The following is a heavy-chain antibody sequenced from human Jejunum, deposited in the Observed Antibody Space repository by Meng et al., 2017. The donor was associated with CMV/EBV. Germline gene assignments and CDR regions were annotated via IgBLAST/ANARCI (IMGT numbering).Heavy chain of an antibody. CDR2: TFHRSKWYN. CDR3: ARGLPNYYYYGMDV. D-gene: IGHD4-11*01. CDR1: VSNNNAA. Sequence: VSNNNAAWTWIRQSPSRGLEWLGRTFHRSKWYNDYAVSVKSRITISPDTSKNQFSLHLNSVTPEDTAVYYCARGLPNYYYYGMDVWGQGTTVTVSS. V-gene: IGHV6-1*01. J-gene: IGHJ6*02.